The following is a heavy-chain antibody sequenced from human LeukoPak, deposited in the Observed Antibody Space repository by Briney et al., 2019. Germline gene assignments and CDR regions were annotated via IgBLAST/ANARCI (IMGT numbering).Heavy chain of an antibody. CDR3: ATGYSYGHGGFDY. CDR1: GGSISSSSYY. CDR2: IYYSGST. D-gene: IGHD5-18*01. J-gene: IGHJ4*02. V-gene: IGHV4-39*07. Sequence: SETLSLTCTVSGGSISSSSYYWGWIRQPPGKGLEWIGSIYYSGSTYYNPSLKSRVTISVDTSKNQFSLKLSSVTAADTAVYYCATGYSYGHGGFDYWGQGTLVTVSS.